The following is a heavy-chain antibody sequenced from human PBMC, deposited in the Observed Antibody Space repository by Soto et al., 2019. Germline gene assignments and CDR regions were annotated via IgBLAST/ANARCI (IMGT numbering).Heavy chain of an antibody. CDR3: AKGMVIDDYVWGSYRCVDY. CDR2: ISGSGGST. J-gene: IGHJ4*02. D-gene: IGHD3-16*02. V-gene: IGHV3-23*01. CDR1: GFTFSSYA. Sequence: GGSLRLSCAASGFTFSSYAMSWVRQAPGKGLEWVSAISGSGGSTYYPDSVKGRFTISRDNSKNTLYVQMNSLRAEDTAVYYCAKGMVIDDYVWGSYRCVDYWGQGTLVTVSS.